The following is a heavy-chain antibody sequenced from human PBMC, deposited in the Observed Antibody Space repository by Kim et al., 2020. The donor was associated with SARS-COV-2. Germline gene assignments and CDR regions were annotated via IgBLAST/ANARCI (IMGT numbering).Heavy chain of an antibody. J-gene: IGHJ6*02. CDR2: IIPIFGTA. CDR1: GGTFSSYA. Sequence: SVKVSCKASGGTFSSYAISWVRQAPGQGLEWMGGIIPIFGTANYAQKFQGRVTITADESTSTAYMELSSLRSEDTAVYYCASSRLRSGYYHLDGMDVWGQGTTVTVSS. D-gene: IGHD3-22*01. V-gene: IGHV1-69*13. CDR3: ASSRLRSGYYHLDGMDV.